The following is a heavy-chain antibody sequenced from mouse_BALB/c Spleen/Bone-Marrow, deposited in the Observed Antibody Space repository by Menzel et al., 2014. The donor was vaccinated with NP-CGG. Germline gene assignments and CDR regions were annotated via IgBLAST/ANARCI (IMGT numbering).Heavy chain of an antibody. J-gene: IGHJ4*01. D-gene: IGHD2-2*01. Sequence: EVQLQESGGGLVQPGGSRKLSCAASGFTFRSFGMHWVRQAPEKGLEWVAYISSGSSTTHYADTVKGRFTISRDNPKNTLFLQMPSLRTVESDMYYCARSHYGYDGRDYWGQGTSVTVSS. CDR1: GFTFRSFG. CDR2: ISSGSSTT. CDR3: ARSHYGYDGRDY. V-gene: IGHV5-17*02.